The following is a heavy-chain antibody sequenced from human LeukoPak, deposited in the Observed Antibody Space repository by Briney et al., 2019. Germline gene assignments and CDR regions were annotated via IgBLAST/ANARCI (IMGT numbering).Heavy chain of an antibody. V-gene: IGHV1-69*04. CDR2: IIPMLGIA. J-gene: IGHJ3*02. Sequence: ASVKVSCKASGGTFSSYAITWVRQAPGQGLEWMGRIIPMLGIAKYAQKFQGRVTITADKSTSTAYMELSSLRSEDTAVYYCARADNDNAGAFDIWGQGTRVTVSS. CDR1: GGTFSSYA. CDR3: ARADNDNAGAFDI. D-gene: IGHD1-1*01.